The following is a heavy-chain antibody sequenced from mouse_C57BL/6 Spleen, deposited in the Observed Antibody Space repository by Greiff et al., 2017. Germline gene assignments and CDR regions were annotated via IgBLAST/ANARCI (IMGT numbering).Heavy chain of an antibody. V-gene: IGHV5-9-1*02. CDR3: TRNGNSNAMDY. D-gene: IGHD2-1*01. Sequence: EVKLMESGEGLVKPGGSLKLSCAASGFTFSSYAMSWVRQTPEKRLEWVAYISSGGDYIYYADTVKGRFTISRDNARNTLYLQMSSLKSEDTAMYYCTRNGNSNAMDYWGQGTSVTVSS. CDR2: ISSGGDYI. J-gene: IGHJ4*01. CDR1: GFTFSSYA.